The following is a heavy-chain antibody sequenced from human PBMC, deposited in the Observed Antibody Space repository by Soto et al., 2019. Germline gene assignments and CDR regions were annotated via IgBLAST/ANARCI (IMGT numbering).Heavy chain of an antibody. J-gene: IGHJ5*02. CDR1: GGSVRDGSYY. CDR3: AGYNWNYYFDP. Sequence: PSETLSLTCTVSGGSVRDGSYYWAWLRQPPGKGLEWIGHIYHSGGTIYNPSLKSRVTISIDTSKSQFSLNLNSMTAADTAVYYCAGYNWNYYFDPWGQGTLVTSPQ. CDR2: IYHSGGT. V-gene: IGHV4-61*01. D-gene: IGHD1-7*01.